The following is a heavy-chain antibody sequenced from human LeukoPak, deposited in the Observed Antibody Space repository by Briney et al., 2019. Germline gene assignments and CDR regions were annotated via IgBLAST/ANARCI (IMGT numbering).Heavy chain of an antibody. Sequence: RSGGSLRLSCAASGFTFSNYGMHWVRQAPGKGLEWVAFIRYDGSNKYYADSVKGRFTISRDNSKNTLYLQMNSLRAEDTAAYYCAKDFRVAMAPAYFDYWGQGTLVTVSS. CDR2: IRYDGSNK. CDR1: GFTFSNYG. J-gene: IGHJ4*02. CDR3: AKDFRVAMAPAYFDY. V-gene: IGHV3-30*02. D-gene: IGHD5-18*01.